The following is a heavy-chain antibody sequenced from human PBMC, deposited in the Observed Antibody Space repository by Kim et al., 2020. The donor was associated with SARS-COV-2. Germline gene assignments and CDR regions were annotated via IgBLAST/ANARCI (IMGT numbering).Heavy chain of an antibody. Sequence: KFQGRVTMTRDTSISTAYMELSRLRSDDTAVYYCARDTGIYGDYVGLFDYWGQGTLVTVSS. V-gene: IGHV1-2*02. J-gene: IGHJ4*02. CDR3: ARDTGIYGDYVGLFDY. D-gene: IGHD4-17*01.